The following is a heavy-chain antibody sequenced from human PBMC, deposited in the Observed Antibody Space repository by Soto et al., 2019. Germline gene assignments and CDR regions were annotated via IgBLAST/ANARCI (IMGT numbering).Heavy chain of an antibody. CDR2: NNHSGST. CDR1: AESFSDYY. CDR3: ARGGRGTGWTPGNYFYGMDV. J-gene: IGHJ6*02. V-gene: IGHV4-34*01. D-gene: IGHD6-25*01. Sequence: QVQLQQWGAGLLKPSETLSLTCAVYAESFSDYYWSWSWIRQPPGKGLEWIGENNHSGSTNYNPSLKSRVTLSVDTSKRQFSLNLRSVTSADTAVYYCARGGRGTGWTPGNYFYGMDVWGQGTRVTVSS.